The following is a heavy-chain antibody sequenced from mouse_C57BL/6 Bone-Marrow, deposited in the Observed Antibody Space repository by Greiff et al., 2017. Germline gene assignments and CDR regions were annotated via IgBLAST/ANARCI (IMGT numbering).Heavy chain of an antibody. V-gene: IGHV5-4*01. J-gene: IGHJ3*01. D-gene: IGHD1-1*01. CDR3: ARVDYYGSSYPFAY. CDR2: ISDGGSYT. CDR1: GFTFSSYA. Sequence: EVQRVESGGGLVKPGGSLKLSCAASGFTFSSYAMSWVRQTPEKRLEWVATISDGGSYTYYPDNVKGRFTISRDNAKNNLYLQMSHLKSEDTAMYYCARVDYYGSSYPFAYWGQGTLVTVSA.